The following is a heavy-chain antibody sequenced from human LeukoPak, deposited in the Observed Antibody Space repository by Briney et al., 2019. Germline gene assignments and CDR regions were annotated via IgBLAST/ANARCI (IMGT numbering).Heavy chain of an antibody. J-gene: IGHJ1*01. D-gene: IGHD3-22*01. CDR1: GGSISSGDNY. CDR3: ARVPFYDSSGVF. V-gene: IGHV4-30-4*01. Sequence: SETLSLTCTVSGGSISSGDNYWSWIRQPPGKVLEWIGYIYYSGSTYYNPSLKSRVTISSDTSKNQFSLILSSVTAADTAVYYCARVPFYDSSGVFWGQGALVTVSS. CDR2: IYYSGST.